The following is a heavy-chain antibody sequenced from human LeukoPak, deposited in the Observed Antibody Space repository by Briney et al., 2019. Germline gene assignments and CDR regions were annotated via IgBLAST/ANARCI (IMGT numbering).Heavy chain of an antibody. CDR2: INSDGSST. CDR1: GFTFSSYW. CDR3: ARRGDIVALDP. Sequence: SGGSLRLSCAASGFTFSSYWMHWVRQAPGKGLVWVSRINSDGSSTSYADPVKGRFTISRDNAKNTLYLQMNSLRAEDTAVYYCARRGDIVALDPWGQGTLVTVSS. D-gene: IGHD2-15*01. J-gene: IGHJ5*02. V-gene: IGHV3-74*01.